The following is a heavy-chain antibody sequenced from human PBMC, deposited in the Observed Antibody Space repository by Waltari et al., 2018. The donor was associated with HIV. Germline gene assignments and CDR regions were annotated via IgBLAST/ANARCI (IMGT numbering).Heavy chain of an antibody. D-gene: IGHD2-2*01. J-gene: IGHJ3*02. CDR3: ARSTYQQLRNGFDI. CDR1: RMTFSRYD. Sequence: QVQLVESGGGVVKPGRSLRLSCAASRMTFSRYDMHWVRQAPGKGLEWVAVIWHDGSNQYYVDSVKGRFTISRDNSRNTLYLQMNSLRVEDTAVYYCARSTYQQLRNGFDIWGQGTMVAVSS. CDR2: IWHDGSNQ. V-gene: IGHV3-33*01.